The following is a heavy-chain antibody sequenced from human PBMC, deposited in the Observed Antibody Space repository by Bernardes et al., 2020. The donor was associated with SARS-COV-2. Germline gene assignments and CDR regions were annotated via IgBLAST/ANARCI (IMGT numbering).Heavy chain of an antibody. Sequence: GGSLRLSCAASGFTFDDYGMSWVRQGPGKGLEWVSGINWNGGSTGYADSVKGRFTISRDNAKNSLYLQMNSLRAEDTALYYCARDARYCSSTTCYVRYFDYWGQGTLVTVSS. CDR2: INWNGGST. V-gene: IGHV3-20*04. J-gene: IGHJ4*02. D-gene: IGHD2-2*01. CDR3: ARDARYCSSTTCYVRYFDY. CDR1: GFTFDDYG.